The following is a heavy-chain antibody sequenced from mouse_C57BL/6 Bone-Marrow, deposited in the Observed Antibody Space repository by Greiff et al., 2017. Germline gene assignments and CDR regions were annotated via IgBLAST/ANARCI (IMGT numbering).Heavy chain of an antibody. V-gene: IGHV1-77*01. CDR1: GYSFTDYY. CDR2: IGPGSGST. J-gene: IGHJ1*03. Sequence: QVQLQQSGPELVKPWPSVSISCTVSGYSFTDYYINWVNQTPGQGLEWIGKIGPGSGSTYYNEKFKSKATLTTDKSSSTAYMPLSSLTSEDSAVYLCAGGKRCRRYFDVWGTGTTVTVSS. CDR3: AGGKRCRRYFDV.